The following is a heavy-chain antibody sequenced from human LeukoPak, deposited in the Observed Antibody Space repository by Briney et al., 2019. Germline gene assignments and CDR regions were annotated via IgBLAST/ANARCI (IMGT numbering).Heavy chain of an antibody. CDR3: ARDPRAAPHFDY. D-gene: IGHD6-6*01. Sequence: GGSLRLSCAASGFIYSSFWINWVRQAPGRGLEWVANINGDGGVKHYVDSVKGRFTISRDNARNSLLLQMDSLRAEDTAIYFCARDPRAAPHFDYWGQGTLVTVSS. J-gene: IGHJ4*02. V-gene: IGHV3-7*01. CDR1: GFIYSSFW. CDR2: INGDGGVK.